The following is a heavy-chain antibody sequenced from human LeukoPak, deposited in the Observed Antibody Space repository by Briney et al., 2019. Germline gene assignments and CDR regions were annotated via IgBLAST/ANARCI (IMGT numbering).Heavy chain of an antibody. CDR3: ARVEYYYDSSGYPQPDAFDI. D-gene: IGHD3-22*01. Sequence: SETLSLTCAVYGGSFSGYYWTWIRQLPGKGLEWIGEISDSGSSIYNPSLKSRITMSVDTSKNQISLRLSSVIAADTAVYYCARVEYYYDSSGYPQPDAFDIWGQGTMVTVSS. J-gene: IGHJ3*02. V-gene: IGHV4-34*10. CDR2: ISDSGSS. CDR1: GGSFSGYY.